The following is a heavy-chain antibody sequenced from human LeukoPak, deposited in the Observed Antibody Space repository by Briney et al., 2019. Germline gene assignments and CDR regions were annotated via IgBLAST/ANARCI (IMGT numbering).Heavy chain of an antibody. CDR1: GYTFTSYD. Sequence: ASVKVSCKASGYTFTSYDINWVRQATGQGLEWMGWMNPNSGNTGYAQKFQGRVTMTRNTSISTAYMELSSLRSGDTAVYYCARELIAVAGRGIDYWGQGTLVTVSS. CDR3: ARELIAVAGRGIDY. CDR2: MNPNSGNT. J-gene: IGHJ4*02. V-gene: IGHV1-8*01. D-gene: IGHD6-19*01.